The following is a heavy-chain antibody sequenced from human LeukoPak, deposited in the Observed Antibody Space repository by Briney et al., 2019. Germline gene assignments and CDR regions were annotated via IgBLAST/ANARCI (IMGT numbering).Heavy chain of an antibody. J-gene: IGHJ4*02. CDR1: GYTFTSYY. V-gene: IGHV1-46*01. D-gene: IGHD3-10*01. CDR2: INPSGGST. CDR3: ARAHSMVRGVILPGY. Sequence: ASVKVSCKASGYTFTSYYMHWVRQAPGQGLEWMGIINPSGGSTSYAQKFQGRVTMTRNTSISTAYMELSSLRSEDTAVYYCARAHSMVRGVILPGYWGQGTLVTVSS.